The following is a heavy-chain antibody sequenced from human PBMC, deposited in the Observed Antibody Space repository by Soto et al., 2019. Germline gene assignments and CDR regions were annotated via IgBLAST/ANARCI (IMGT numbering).Heavy chain of an antibody. Sequence: ASVKVSCKASGYTFTSYGISWVRQAPGQGLEWMGWISAYNGNTNYAQKLQGRVTMTTDTSTSTAYMELRSLRSDDTAVYYCARVGGYDFWSGYYTYYYYYGMDVWRQGTTVTVSS. CDR1: GYTFTSYG. V-gene: IGHV1-18*04. D-gene: IGHD3-3*01. J-gene: IGHJ6*02. CDR3: ARVGGYDFWSGYYTYYYYYGMDV. CDR2: ISAYNGNT.